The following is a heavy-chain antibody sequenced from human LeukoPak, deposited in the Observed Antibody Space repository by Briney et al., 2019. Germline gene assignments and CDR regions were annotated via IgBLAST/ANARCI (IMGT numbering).Heavy chain of an antibody. V-gene: IGHV4-4*07. D-gene: IGHD3-10*01. CDR2: IYTSGST. Sequence: PSETLSLTCTVSGGSISSYYWSWIRQPAGKGLEWIGRIYTSGSTNYNPSLKSRVTMSVDTSKNQFSLKLSSVTAADTAVYYCASEEWVYYGSGSSSNDYWGQGTLVTVSS. J-gene: IGHJ4*02. CDR3: ASEEWVYYGSGSSSNDY. CDR1: GGSISSYY.